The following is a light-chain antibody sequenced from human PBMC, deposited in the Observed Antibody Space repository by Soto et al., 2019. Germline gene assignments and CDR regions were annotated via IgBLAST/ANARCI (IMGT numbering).Light chain of an antibody. Sequence: DIVMTQSPLSLPVTPGEPASISCRSSQSVLHSNGYNYLDWYLQKPGQSPQLLIYWGSNRASGVPDRFSGSGSGTEFTLQISRVEAEDVGVYYCMQALQTPPYTFGQGTKLEIK. CDR2: WGS. V-gene: IGKV2-28*01. CDR1: QSVLHSNGYNY. CDR3: MQALQTPPYT. J-gene: IGKJ2*01.